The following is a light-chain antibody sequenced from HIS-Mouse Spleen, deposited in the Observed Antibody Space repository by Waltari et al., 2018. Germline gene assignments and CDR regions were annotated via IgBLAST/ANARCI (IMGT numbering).Light chain of an antibody. CDR2: EDS. Sequence: SYELTQPPSVSVSPGQTARTTCSGDAFPNKKASWYQQKSGQAPVLVIYEDSKRPSGIPERFSGSSSGTMATLTISGAQVEDEADYYCYSTDSSGNHRVFGGGTKLTVL. V-gene: IGLV3-10*01. CDR1: AFPNKK. J-gene: IGLJ2*01. CDR3: YSTDSSGNHRV.